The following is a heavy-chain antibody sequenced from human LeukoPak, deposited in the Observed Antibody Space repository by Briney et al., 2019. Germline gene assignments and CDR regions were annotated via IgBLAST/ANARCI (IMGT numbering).Heavy chain of an antibody. J-gene: IGHJ4*02. CDR1: GGSFSGYY. CDR3: ARVPAGSFDY. D-gene: IGHD1-26*01. Sequence: SETLSLTCAVYGGSFSGYYWSWIRQPPGKGLEWIGEINHSGSTNYNPSLKSRVTISVDTSKNQFSLKLSSVTAADTVVYYCARVPAGSFDYWGQGTLVTVSS. CDR2: INHSGST. V-gene: IGHV4-34*01.